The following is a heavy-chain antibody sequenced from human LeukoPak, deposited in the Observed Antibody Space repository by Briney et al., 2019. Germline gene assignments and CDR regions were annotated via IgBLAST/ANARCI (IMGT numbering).Heavy chain of an antibody. CDR1: GGSISSYC. V-gene: IGHV4-59*01. CDR2: IYYSGNT. J-gene: IGHJ4*02. Sequence: SETLSLTCAVSGGSISSYCWSWIRQPPGKGLEWIGYIYYSGNTIYNPSLKSRVTISIDTSKNQFSLKLSSVTAADTAVYYCARRRYNYDYWGQGTLVTVSS. CDR3: ARRRYNYDY. D-gene: IGHD5-18*01.